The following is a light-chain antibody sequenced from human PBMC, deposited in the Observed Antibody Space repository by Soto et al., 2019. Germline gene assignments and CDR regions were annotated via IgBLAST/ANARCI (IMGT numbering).Light chain of an antibody. CDR1: QGIRND. CDR2: AAS. Sequence: AIQMTQSPSSLSASVGDRVTITCRASQGIRNDLDWFQQKPGKAPKLLIYAASNLQSGVPARFSGSGSGTDFTLTISSLQPEDFAVYYCQQRHMWPITFGQGTRLEIK. J-gene: IGKJ5*01. V-gene: IGKV1-6*01. CDR3: QQRHMWPIT.